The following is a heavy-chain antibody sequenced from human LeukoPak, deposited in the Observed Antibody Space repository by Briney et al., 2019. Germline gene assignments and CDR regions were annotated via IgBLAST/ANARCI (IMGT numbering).Heavy chain of an antibody. CDR2: IIPIFGTA. J-gene: IGHJ3*02. D-gene: IGHD6-13*01. Sequence: SVKVSCKAFGYTFTSYYIHWVRQAPGQGLEWMGGIIPIFGTANYAQKFQGRVTITADESTSTAYMELSSLRSEDTAVYYCARGRELLAAAGTPDIWGQGTMVTVSS. CDR1: GYTFTSYY. CDR3: ARGRELLAAAGTPDI. V-gene: IGHV1-69*13.